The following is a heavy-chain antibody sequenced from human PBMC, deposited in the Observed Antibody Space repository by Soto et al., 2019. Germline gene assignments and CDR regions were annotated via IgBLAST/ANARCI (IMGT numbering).Heavy chain of an antibody. CDR1: GYIFTAYS. CDR2: VNPSGGSA. Sequence: QVQLVQSGAEVKKPGASVKVSCKTSGYIFTAYSMHWVRQAPGQGLEWMGVVNPSGGSAHYAQSFEGRVTLTRDTSTSTFYMELSSLRSADKAVYYCAREENCRGGTCYSEYFHHWGQGTLVTDSS. D-gene: IGHD2-15*01. J-gene: IGHJ1*01. CDR3: AREENCRGGTCYSEYFHH. V-gene: IGHV1-46*01.